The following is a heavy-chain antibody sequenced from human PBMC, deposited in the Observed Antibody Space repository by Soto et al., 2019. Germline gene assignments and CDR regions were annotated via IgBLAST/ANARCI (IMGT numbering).Heavy chain of an antibody. Sequence: QVQLVESGGVVVQPGRSLRLSCAASGFTFSSYAMHWVRQAPGKGLEWVAVISYDGSNKYYADSVKGRFTISRDNSKNTLYLQMNSLRAEDTAVYYCAREGGIAVAYWVNDAFDIWGQGTMVTVSS. CDR1: GFTFSSYA. CDR3: AREGGIAVAYWVNDAFDI. D-gene: IGHD6-19*01. J-gene: IGHJ3*02. CDR2: ISYDGSNK. V-gene: IGHV3-30-3*01.